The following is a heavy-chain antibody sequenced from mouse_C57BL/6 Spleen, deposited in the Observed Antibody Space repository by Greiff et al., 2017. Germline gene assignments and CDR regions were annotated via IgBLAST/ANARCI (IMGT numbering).Heavy chain of an antibody. J-gene: IGHJ4*01. Sequence: QVQLQQPGAELVRPGSSVKLSCKASGYTFTSYWMHWVKQRPIQGLEWIGNIDPSDSDTHYNHKFKDKATVTVDKSSSTAYVQLSSLTSEDSAVXDYARWNYYSNPNYAMDYWGQGTSVTVSS. V-gene: IGHV1-52*01. CDR2: IDPSDSDT. CDR3: ARWNYYSNPNYAMDY. D-gene: IGHD2-5*01. CDR1: GYTFTSYW.